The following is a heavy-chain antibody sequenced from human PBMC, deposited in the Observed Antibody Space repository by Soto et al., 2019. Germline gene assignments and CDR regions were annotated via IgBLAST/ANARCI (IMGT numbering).Heavy chain of an antibody. V-gene: IGHV3-11*01. CDR3: ARDYCSKTTRPNNAMDV. CDR1: GFTFSDYY. J-gene: IGHJ6*02. Sequence: GALRLSCAASGFTFSDYYMTWVRQAPGKGLEWIATITSASSVIHYADSVKGRFTVSRDNAKQSLYLQMNNLRAEDTALYYCARDYCSKTTRPNNAMDVWGQGTTVTVSS. CDR2: ITSASSVI. D-gene: IGHD2-2*01.